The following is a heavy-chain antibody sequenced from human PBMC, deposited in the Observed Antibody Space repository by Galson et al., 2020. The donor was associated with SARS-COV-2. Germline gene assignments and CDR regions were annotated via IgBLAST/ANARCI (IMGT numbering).Heavy chain of an antibody. Sequence: ASVKVSCKASGYTFTSYGISWVRQAPGQGLEWMGWISAYNGNTNYAQKPQGRVTMTTDTSTSTAYMELRSLRSDDTAVYYCARDQRARDKGRYYDILNGMDVWGQGTTVTVSS. CDR1: GYTFTSYG. CDR2: ISAYNGNT. CDR3: ARDQRARDKGRYYDILNGMDV. V-gene: IGHV1-18*04. J-gene: IGHJ6*02. D-gene: IGHD3-9*01.